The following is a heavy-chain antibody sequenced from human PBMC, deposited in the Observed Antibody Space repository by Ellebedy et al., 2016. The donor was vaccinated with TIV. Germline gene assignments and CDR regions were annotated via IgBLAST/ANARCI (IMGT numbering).Heavy chain of an antibody. J-gene: IGHJ4*02. CDR3: AKDQGD. CDR1: GFTFDDYT. CDR2: ISWDGGST. V-gene: IGHV3-43*01. Sequence: GESLKISCAASGFTFDDYTMHWVRQAPGKGLEWVSLISWDGGSTYYADSVKGRFTISRDNSKNTLYLQMNSLRAEDTAVYYCAKDQGDWGQGTLVTVSS.